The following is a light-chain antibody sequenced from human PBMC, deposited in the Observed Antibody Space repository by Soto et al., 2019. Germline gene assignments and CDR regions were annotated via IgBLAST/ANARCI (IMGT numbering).Light chain of an antibody. CDR1: SXNIGAGYD. CDR3: QSYDRSLSGSGV. Sequence: QSVLTQPRSVSGAPGQRVTISCTGSSXNIGAGYDVHWYQQLPGTAPKLLIYGNSNRPSGVPDRFSGSKSGTSASLAITGLQAEDEADYYCQSYDRSLSGSGVFGTGTKVSVL. V-gene: IGLV1-40*01. CDR2: GNS. J-gene: IGLJ1*01.